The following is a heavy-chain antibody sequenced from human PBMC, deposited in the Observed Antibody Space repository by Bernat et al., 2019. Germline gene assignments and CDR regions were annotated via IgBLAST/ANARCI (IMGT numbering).Heavy chain of an antibody. J-gene: IGHJ6*02. V-gene: IGHV1-18*01. CDR2: ISAYNGTT. Sequence: QVQLVQSGAEVKKPGASVKVSCKASGYTFTSDGISWVRQAPGQGLEWMGWISAYNGTTNYAQKLQGRVTMTTDTSTSTAYMELRSLRSDDTAVYYCARESLQWFRYYYGMDVWGQGTTVTVSS. D-gene: IGHD4-23*01. CDR3: ARESLQWFRYYYGMDV. CDR1: GYTFTSDG.